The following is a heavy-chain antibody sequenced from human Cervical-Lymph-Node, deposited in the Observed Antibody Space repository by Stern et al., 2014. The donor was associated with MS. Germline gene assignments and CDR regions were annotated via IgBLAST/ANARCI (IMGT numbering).Heavy chain of an antibody. J-gene: IGHJ6*02. CDR1: GDTFNDNY. CDR3: AADRGSGDRHYYYGMGA. CDR2: INPNNGGT. Sequence: QVQLVQSGAEVKKPGASVKVSCKASGDTFNDNYMNWVRQAPGQGLEWMGHINPNNGGTNYAQKFQGRVTMTRETSIGTVYMELSSLISDDTAVYYCAADRGSGDRHYYYGMGAWGQGTTVTVSS. V-gene: IGHV1-2*06. D-gene: IGHD6-19*01.